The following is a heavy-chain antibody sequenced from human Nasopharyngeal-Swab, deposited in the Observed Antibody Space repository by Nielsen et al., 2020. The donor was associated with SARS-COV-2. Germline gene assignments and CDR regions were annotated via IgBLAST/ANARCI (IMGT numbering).Heavy chain of an antibody. CDR1: GFTFSSYY. CDR3: ARGYDSSGYLRPIDAFDI. V-gene: IGHV3-13*04. D-gene: IGHD3-22*01. J-gene: IGHJ3*02. Sequence: ESLTLSCAASGFTFSSYYMHWGRQATGKGLELVSAIDTSGDTYYPGSVKGRFTISRENAKNSLYLQMNSLRAGDTAVYYCARGYDSSGYLRPIDAFDIWGQGTMVTVSS. CDR2: IDTSGDT.